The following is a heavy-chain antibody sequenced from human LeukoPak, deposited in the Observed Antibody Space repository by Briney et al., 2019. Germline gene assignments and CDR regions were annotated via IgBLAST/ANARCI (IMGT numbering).Heavy chain of an antibody. CDR2: VYGDGRDT. CDR1: GYTFRTYS. V-gene: IGHV3-23*01. CDR3: AKDRLPDGAWSHDY. J-gene: IGHJ4*02. D-gene: IGHD4/OR15-4a*01. Sequence: GGSLRLACTATGYTFRTYSMMWVRQAPGKGLEWVSGVYGDGRDTFYADSERGRFTISKDNSGNTLYLQMTSLRVEDTAIYYCAKDRLPDGAWSHDYWGQGTLVIVSS.